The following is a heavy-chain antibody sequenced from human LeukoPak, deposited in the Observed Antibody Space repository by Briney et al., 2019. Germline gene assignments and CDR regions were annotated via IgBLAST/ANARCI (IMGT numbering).Heavy chain of an antibody. Sequence: PGESLKISCKGSGYSFTSYWIGWVRQMPGKGLEWMGIIYPGDSETRYSPSFQGQVTLSADKSTNTAYLQWSSLRASDSAIYYCARVELNYYDTTAYYLGYWGQGTLVTVSS. D-gene: IGHD3-22*01. CDR2: IYPGDSET. V-gene: IGHV5-51*01. CDR3: ARVELNYYDTTAYYLGY. CDR1: GYSFTSYW. J-gene: IGHJ4*02.